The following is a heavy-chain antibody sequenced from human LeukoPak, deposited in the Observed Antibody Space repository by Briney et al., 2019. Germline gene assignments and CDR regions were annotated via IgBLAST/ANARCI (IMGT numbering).Heavy chain of an antibody. CDR2: IDSSSRYI. CDR3: ARVGGHCTSTSCPPHDY. J-gene: IGHJ4*02. CDR1: GCTFSSYN. Sequence: PWESLTLSCAASGCTFSSYNMDWVRQPPGKGLEWVSFIDSSSRYIYQADSVKGRFIISRNNAKSSVFPQMNSLRAEDTAVYYCARVGGHCTSTSCPPHDYWGQGTLVTVSS. D-gene: IGHD2-2*01. V-gene: IGHV3-21*05.